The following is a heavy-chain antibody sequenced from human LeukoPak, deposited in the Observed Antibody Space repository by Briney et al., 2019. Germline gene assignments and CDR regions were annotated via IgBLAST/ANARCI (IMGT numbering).Heavy chain of an antibody. Sequence: SETLSLTCTVSGGSISSYYWSWIRQPAGKGLEWIGRIYTSGSTNYNPSLKSRVTMSVDTSKNQFSLKLSSVTAADTAVYYCARDKGVVPWADAFDIWGQGTMVTVSS. D-gene: IGHD3-3*01. CDR3: ARDKGVVPWADAFDI. V-gene: IGHV4-4*07. J-gene: IGHJ3*02. CDR2: IYTSGST. CDR1: GGSISSYY.